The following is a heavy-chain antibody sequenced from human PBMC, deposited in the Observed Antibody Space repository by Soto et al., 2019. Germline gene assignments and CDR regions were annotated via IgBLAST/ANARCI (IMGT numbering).Heavy chain of an antibody. J-gene: IGHJ6*02. CDR2: IIPILGIA. V-gene: IGHV1-69*02. CDR1: GGTFSSYT. CDR3: ARPGCSSTSCPDYYYYGMDV. Sequence: QVQLVQSGAEVKKPGSSVKVSCKASGGTFSSYTISWVRQAPGQGLEWMGRIIPILGIANYAQKFQGRVTITADKSTSTAYMELSSLRSEDTAVYYCARPGCSSTSCPDYYYYGMDVWGQGTTVTVSS. D-gene: IGHD2-2*01.